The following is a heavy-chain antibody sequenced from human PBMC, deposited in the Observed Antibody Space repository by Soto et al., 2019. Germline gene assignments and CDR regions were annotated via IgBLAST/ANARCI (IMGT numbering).Heavy chain of an antibody. Sequence: SETLSLTCTVSGGSISSGGYYWSWIRQHPGKGLEWIGYIYYSGSTYYNPSLKSRVTISVDTSKNRFSLKLSSVTAADTAVYYCARGVIGYYYYYYYGMDVWGQGTTVTVSS. CDR2: IYYSGST. J-gene: IGHJ6*02. CDR1: GGSISSGGYY. D-gene: IGHD3-16*02. V-gene: IGHV4-31*03. CDR3: ARGVIGYYYYYYYGMDV.